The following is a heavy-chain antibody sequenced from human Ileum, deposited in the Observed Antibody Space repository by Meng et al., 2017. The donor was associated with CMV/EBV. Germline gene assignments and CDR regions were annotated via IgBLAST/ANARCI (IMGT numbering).Heavy chain of an antibody. Sequence: HLQESGPGLVKPSQTLSLTCPVSGGSISSGSYYWSWIWQPAGKGLEWIGHIYTSGSTNYNPSLKSRVTFSVDTSKNQFSLKLSSVTAADTAVYYCARDVGGLWFGYWGQGTLVTVSS. V-gene: IGHV4-61*02. J-gene: IGHJ4*02. CDR1: GGSISSGSYY. D-gene: IGHD3-10*01. CDR2: IYTSGST. CDR3: ARDVGGLWFGY.